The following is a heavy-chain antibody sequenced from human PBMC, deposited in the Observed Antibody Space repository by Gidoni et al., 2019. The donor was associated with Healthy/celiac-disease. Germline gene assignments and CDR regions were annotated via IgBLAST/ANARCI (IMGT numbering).Heavy chain of an antibody. J-gene: IGHJ5*02. V-gene: IGHV3-30-3*01. Sequence: QVQLVESGGGVVQPGRSLRLSCAASGFTFSSYAMHWVRQAPGKGREWVAVISYDGSNKYYADSVKGRFTISRDNSKNTLYLQMNSLRAEDTAVYYCARDRYGDYHNWFDPWGQGTLVTVSS. CDR1: GFTFSSYA. CDR2: ISYDGSNK. CDR3: ARDRYGDYHNWFDP. D-gene: IGHD4-17*01.